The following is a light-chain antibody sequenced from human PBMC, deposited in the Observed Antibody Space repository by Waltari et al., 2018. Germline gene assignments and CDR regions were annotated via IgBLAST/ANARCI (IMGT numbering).Light chain of an antibody. J-gene: IGLJ1*01. CDR3: SAYTRSGTYV. V-gene: IGLV2-14*03. Sequence: QSALTQAASVSGSPGQSTTISCTGTSSAVGGYKPVSWYQQHPGKAPKVLIYDVTNRPSGVSNRFSGSKSGNTASLTISGLQAEDEADYYCSAYTRSGTYVFGTGTKVTVL. CDR2: DVT. CDR1: SSAVGGYKP.